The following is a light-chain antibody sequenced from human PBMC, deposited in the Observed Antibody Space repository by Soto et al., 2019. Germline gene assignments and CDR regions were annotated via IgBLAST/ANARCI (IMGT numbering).Light chain of an antibody. J-gene: IGKJ3*01. CDR1: QSVSSN. V-gene: IGKV3-15*01. CDR3: QQYNNWPPV. Sequence: EIVMTQSPATLSVSPGERATLSCRASQSVSSNLAWYQQKPGQTPRLLTYGASTRATGIPARFSGSGSGTEFTLTISTLQFEDFAVYYCQQYNNWPPVFGPGTKVDIK. CDR2: GAS.